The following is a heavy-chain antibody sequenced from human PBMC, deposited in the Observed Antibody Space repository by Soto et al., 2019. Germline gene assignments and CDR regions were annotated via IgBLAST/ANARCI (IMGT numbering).Heavy chain of an antibody. CDR1: GFTFSNYA. V-gene: IGHV3-23*01. CDR2: ITGIGTGT. J-gene: IGHJ4*02. Sequence: GGSLRLSCVASGFTFSNYALHWVRQAPGEGQGLRRGLEWLSSITGIGTGTYYADSVKGRFTISRDNSKNTLFLQMNSLRADDTAVYYCAKGAAGGRSHGADYWGQGTLVTVSS. CDR3: AKGAAGGRSHGADY. D-gene: IGHD6-13*01.